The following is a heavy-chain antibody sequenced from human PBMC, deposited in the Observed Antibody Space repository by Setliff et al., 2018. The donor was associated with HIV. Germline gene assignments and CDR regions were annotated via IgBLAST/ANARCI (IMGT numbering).Heavy chain of an antibody. J-gene: IGHJ3*02. CDR3: AKDDVPRDFDI. V-gene: IGHV3-33*06. CDR2: IWYDGSNK. Sequence: GGSLRLSCAASGFTFSSYGMHWVRQAPGKGLEWVAVIWYDGSNKYYADSVKGRFTISRDNSKNTLYLQMNSLRAEDTAVYYCAKDDVPRDFDIWGQGTMVTVSS. CDR1: GFTFSSYG.